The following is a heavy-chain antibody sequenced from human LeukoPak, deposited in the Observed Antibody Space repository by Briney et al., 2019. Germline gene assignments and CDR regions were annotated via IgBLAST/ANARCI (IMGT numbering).Heavy chain of an antibody. D-gene: IGHD3-10*01. V-gene: IGHV3-21*04. J-gene: IGHJ2*01. CDR1: GFTFSRSS. CDR3: ARSPLVLWFGEPTPDWYFDL. Sequence: GGSLRLSCTASGFTFSRSSMNWVRQAPGKGLEWVSSISTSSSYIYYADSVKGRFTISRDNAKNSLYLQMNSLRAEDTAVYYCARSPLVLWFGEPTPDWYFDLWGRGTLVTVSS. CDR2: ISTSSSYI.